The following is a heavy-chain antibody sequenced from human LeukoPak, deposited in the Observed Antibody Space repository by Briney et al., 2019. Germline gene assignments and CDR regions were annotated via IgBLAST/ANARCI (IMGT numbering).Heavy chain of an antibody. CDR2: ANNDGSET. Sequence: GGSLRLSCAASGFSFSSYWMHWVRQAPGKGLVWVSRANNDGSETVYPDSVKGRFTISRDNTKKTLYLQMNSLRVEDRAIYYCARGPVGLSALDAWGQGILVTVSP. CDR3: ARGPVGLSALDA. V-gene: IGHV3-74*01. D-gene: IGHD3-16*01. J-gene: IGHJ5*02. CDR1: GFSFSSYW.